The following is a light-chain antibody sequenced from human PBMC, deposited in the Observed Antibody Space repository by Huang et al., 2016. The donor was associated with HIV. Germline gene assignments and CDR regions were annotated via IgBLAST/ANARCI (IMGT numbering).Light chain of an antibody. J-gene: IGKJ4*01. Sequence: ETVLTQSPATLSLSPGERATLPCRDSPNIGNYLAWYQQKPGQAHRLLIYDTSNRATGVPARFSGSGSGKDFTLDISSLESEDFAVYYCQQRSNWPPTFGGGTKV. CDR3: QQRSNWPPT. CDR2: DTS. V-gene: IGKV3-11*01. CDR1: PNIGNY.